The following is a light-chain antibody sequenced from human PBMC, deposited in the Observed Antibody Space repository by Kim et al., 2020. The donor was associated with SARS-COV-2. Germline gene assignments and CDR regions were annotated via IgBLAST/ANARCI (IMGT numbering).Light chain of an antibody. CDR3: GTWDNSLSAAV. CDR1: SSNIEANY. Sequence: QSVLTQPPSVSAAPGQEVTISCSGSSSNIEANYVSWYQQVPGTVPKLLINDNNKRPSGVPDRFSGSKSGTSASLAITGLQTGDEADYYCGTWDNSLSAAVFGGGTQLTVL. J-gene: IGLJ3*02. CDR2: DNN. V-gene: IGLV1-51*01.